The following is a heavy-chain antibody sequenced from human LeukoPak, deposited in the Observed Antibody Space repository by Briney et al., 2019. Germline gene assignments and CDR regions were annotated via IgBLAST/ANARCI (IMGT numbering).Heavy chain of an antibody. CDR1: GGSFSSSIYY. V-gene: IGHV4-39*01. D-gene: IGHD3-9*01. Sequence: SETLSLTCTVSGGSFSSSIYYWGWLRQPPGKGLEWLGSIYYSGSTSYNPSLKSRVTISVDTSKNQFSLKLTSVTAADTAVYYCASRNDILTGYVFDFWGQGTLVTVSS. CDR3: ASRNDILTGYVFDF. J-gene: IGHJ4*02. CDR2: IYYSGST.